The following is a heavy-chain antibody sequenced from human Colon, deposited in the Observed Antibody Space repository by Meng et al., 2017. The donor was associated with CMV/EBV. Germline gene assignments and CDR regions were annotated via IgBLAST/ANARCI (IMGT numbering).Heavy chain of an antibody. Sequence: EGQLVESGGGLVQPVGSLRLACAASGFTFSSKWMHWVRQGPGKGLVWVSRINTDGSTTYYADSVKGRFTISRDNAKNTLYLQMNSLRAEDTAVYYCASRDYWGQGTLVTVSS. CDR2: INTDGSTT. CDR1: GFTFSSKW. CDR3: ASRDY. J-gene: IGHJ4*02. V-gene: IGHV3-74*01.